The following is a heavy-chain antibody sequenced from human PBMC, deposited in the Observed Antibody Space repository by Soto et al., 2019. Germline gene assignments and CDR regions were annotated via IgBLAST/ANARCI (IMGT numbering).Heavy chain of an antibody. CDR3: ARVFYTLTTDRSSYV. D-gene: IGHD4-17*01. J-gene: IGHJ4*02. Sequence: PGGSLRLSCAASGFTFSSYWMHWVRQAPGKGLMWVSYINADGSTTKYADSMKGRFTISRDNSKNTLYLQINSLRAEDTAVYYCARVFYTLTTDRSSYVWGQGNLVTVSS. V-gene: IGHV3-74*03. CDR2: INADGSTT. CDR1: GFTFSSYW.